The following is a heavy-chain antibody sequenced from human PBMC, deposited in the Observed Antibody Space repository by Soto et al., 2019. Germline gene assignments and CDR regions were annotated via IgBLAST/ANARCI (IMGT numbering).Heavy chain of an antibody. CDR1: GFTLSNHW. D-gene: IGHD2-21*02. CDR3: GRGTRDWRGMDY. J-gene: IGHJ4*02. Sequence: EVQLVESGGDLVQPGGSLRLSCAASGFTLSNHWMHWVRQAPGKGLVWVSIIHGGGSGSSYADSVKGRFTSTSDNAENTLHLQMNGLRGEDSAIYYCGRGTRDWRGMDYWGRGTLVTVSS. V-gene: IGHV3-74*01. CDR2: IHGGGSGS.